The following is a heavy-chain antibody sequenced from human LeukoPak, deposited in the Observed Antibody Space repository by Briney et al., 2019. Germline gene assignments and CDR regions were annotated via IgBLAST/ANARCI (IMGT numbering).Heavy chain of an antibody. D-gene: IGHD3-22*01. J-gene: IGHJ4*02. V-gene: IGHV4-4*09. Sequence: SETLSLTCTVSGGSISSYYWSWIRQPPGKGLEWIGYIYTSGSTNYNPSLKSRVTISVDTSKNQFSLKLSSVTAADTAVYYCARDLYDSSGFTFDYWGQGTLVTVSS. CDR3: ARDLYDSSGFTFDY. CDR1: GGSISSYY. CDR2: IYTSGST.